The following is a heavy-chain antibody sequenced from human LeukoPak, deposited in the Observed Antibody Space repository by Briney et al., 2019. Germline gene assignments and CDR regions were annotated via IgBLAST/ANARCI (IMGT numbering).Heavy chain of an antibody. CDR3: AGVADPEGAFDI. Sequence: ASVKVSCKASGYTFTSYYMHWVRQAPGQGLEWMGIINPSGGSTSYAQKFQGRVTMTRDMSTSTVYMELSSLRSEDTAVYYCAGVADPEGAFDIWGQGTMVTVSS. CDR2: INPSGGST. J-gene: IGHJ3*02. CDR1: GYTFTSYY. V-gene: IGHV1-46*01.